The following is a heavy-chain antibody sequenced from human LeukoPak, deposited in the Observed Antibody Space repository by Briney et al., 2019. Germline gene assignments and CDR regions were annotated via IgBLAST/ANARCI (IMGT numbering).Heavy chain of an antibody. Sequence: GGSLRLSCAASGFTFSSYAMSWVRQAPGKGLEWVSGISGTGGRTYYAGSVKGRFTISRDNSKNTLYLQMNSLRAEDTAVYYCARELWFREMSGPGFDYWGQGTLVTVSS. CDR3: ARELWFREMSGPGFDY. V-gene: IGHV3-23*01. CDR1: GFTFSSYA. CDR2: ISGTGGRT. D-gene: IGHD3-10*01. J-gene: IGHJ4*02.